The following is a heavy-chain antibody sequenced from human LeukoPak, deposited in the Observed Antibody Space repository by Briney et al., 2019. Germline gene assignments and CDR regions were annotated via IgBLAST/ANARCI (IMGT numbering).Heavy chain of an antibody. J-gene: IGHJ4*02. V-gene: IGHV3-15*01. Sequence: PGGSLRLSCAASGFTFSNAWMSWVRQAPGKGLEWVGRIKRKTDGGTTDYAAPVKGRFTTSRDDSRNTLYLQMNSLKTEDTAVYYCTTDTPKSPYWGQGTLVTVSS. CDR3: TTDTPKSPY. CDR2: IKRKTDGGTT. CDR1: GFTFSNAW.